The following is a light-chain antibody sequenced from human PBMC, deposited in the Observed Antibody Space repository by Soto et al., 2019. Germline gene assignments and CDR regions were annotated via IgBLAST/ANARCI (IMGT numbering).Light chain of an antibody. V-gene: IGKV3-15*01. CDR2: GAS. CDR1: QSVSSR. J-gene: IGKJ1*01. Sequence: EIVMTQSPATLXXSPGERVTLSCXASQSVSSRLAWYQQKPGQSPRLLIYGASTRATGIPARFXGSGSGTEFTLTISSLQSEDFGVYYCHQYNNLWTFGQGTKVEIK. CDR3: HQYNNLWT.